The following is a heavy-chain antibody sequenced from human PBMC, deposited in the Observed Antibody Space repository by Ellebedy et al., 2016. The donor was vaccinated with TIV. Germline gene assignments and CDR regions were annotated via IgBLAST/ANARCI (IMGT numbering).Heavy chain of an antibody. CDR1: GFTFSSYS. J-gene: IGHJ4*02. CDR3: ARDRLQFDY. V-gene: IGHV3-21*01. CDR2: ISSSSSYT. D-gene: IGHD3-16*01. Sequence: GESLKISXAASGFTFSSYSMNWVRQAPGKGLEWVSSISSSSSYTYYADSVKGRFTISRDNAKNSLYLQMNSLRAEDTAVYYCARDRLQFDYWGQGTLVTVSS.